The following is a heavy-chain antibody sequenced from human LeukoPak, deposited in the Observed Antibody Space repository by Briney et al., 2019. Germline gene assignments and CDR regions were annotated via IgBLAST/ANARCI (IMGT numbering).Heavy chain of an antibody. CDR2: IYYSGST. CDR3: ARDKYRFDP. J-gene: IGHJ5*02. V-gene: IGHV4-59*01. D-gene: IGHD2/OR15-2a*01. Sequence: SETLSLTCTVSGGSISSYYWSWIRQPPGKGLEWIGYIYYSGSTNYNPSLKSRVTISVDTSKNQFSLKLSSVTAADTAVYYCARDKYRFDPWGQGTLVTVSS. CDR1: GGSISSYY.